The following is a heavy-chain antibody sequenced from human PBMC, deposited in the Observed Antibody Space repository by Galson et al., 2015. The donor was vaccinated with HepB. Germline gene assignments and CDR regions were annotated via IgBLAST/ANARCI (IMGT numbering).Heavy chain of an antibody. D-gene: IGHD2-15*01. CDR3: ATGGEVVVATTPMDV. CDR1: GYTFTDYY. Sequence: VKVSCKVSGYTFTDYYMHWVQQAPGKGLEWMGLVDPEDGETIYAEKFQGRVTITADTSTDTAYMELSSLRSEDTAVYYCATGGEVVVATTPMDVWGQGTTVTVS. CDR2: VDPEDGET. V-gene: IGHV1-69-2*01. J-gene: IGHJ6*02.